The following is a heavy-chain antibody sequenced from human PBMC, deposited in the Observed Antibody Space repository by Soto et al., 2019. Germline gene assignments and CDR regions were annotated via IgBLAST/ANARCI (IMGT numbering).Heavy chain of an antibody. Sequence: SETLSLTCTVSGGSISSGDYYWSWIRQPPGKGLEWIGYIYYSGSTYYSPSLKSRVTISVDTSKNQFSLKLSSVTAADTAVYYCARTSIAARPGFDPWGQGTLVTV. D-gene: IGHD6-6*01. J-gene: IGHJ5*02. CDR3: ARTSIAARPGFDP. CDR1: GGSISSGDYY. V-gene: IGHV4-30-4*01. CDR2: IYYSGST.